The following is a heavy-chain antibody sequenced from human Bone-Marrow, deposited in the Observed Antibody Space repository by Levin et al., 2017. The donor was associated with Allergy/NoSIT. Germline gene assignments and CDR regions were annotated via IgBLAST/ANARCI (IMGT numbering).Heavy chain of an antibody. Sequence: SETLSLTCTVSGGSISSYYWSWIRQPPGKGLEWIGYIYYSGSTNYNPSLKSRVTISVDTSKNQFSLKLSSVTAADTAVYYCASSEWELVGGGAFDIWGQGTMVTVSS. CDR3: ASSEWELVGGGAFDI. D-gene: IGHD1-26*01. J-gene: IGHJ3*02. V-gene: IGHV4-59*08. CDR2: IYYSGST. CDR1: GGSISSYY.